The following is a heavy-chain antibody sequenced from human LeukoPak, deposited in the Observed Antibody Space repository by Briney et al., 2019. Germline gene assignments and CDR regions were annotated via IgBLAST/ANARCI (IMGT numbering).Heavy chain of an antibody. J-gene: IGHJ6*02. CDR3: AKDLWGWSGMDV. CDR1: GFTFSDYW. D-gene: IGHD6-19*01. CDR2: FGGDGKT. Sequence: PGGSLRLSCAASGFTFSDYWMNWLRQAPGKGLEWVSGFGGDGKTYYADSVKGRFTISRDNSKNMLYLQMNSLRDEDTALYYCAKDLWGWSGMDVWGQGTTVTVSS. V-gene: IGHV3-23*01.